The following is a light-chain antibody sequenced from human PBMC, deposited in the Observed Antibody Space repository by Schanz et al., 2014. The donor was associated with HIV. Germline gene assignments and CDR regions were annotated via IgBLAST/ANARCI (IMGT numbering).Light chain of an antibody. Sequence: QSALTQPTSVSGSPGQSITISCTGASMAFSSSNFVSWYQQHPGEAPKLMIYDVSNRPSGVSNRFSGSKSGNTASLTISGLQPEDEADYYCNSYSHSNTYVFGSGTKLTVL. CDR3: NSYSHSNTYV. CDR1: SMAFSSSNF. CDR2: DVS. J-gene: IGLJ1*01. V-gene: IGLV2-14*03.